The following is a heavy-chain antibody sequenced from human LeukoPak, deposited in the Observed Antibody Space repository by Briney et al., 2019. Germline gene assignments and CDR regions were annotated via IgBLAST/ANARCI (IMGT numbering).Heavy chain of an antibody. CDR3: ARGDDFWSVKDH. CDR1: GGSFSGYY. Sequence: SETLSLTCAVYGGSFSGYYLSWLRQPPGKGLEWIGEINHSGSTNYNPSLKSRVTISVDTSKNQFSLKLSSVTAADRAAYYCARGDDFWSVKDHWGQGTLVTVSS. D-gene: IGHD3-3*01. J-gene: IGHJ4*02. V-gene: IGHV4-34*01. CDR2: INHSGST.